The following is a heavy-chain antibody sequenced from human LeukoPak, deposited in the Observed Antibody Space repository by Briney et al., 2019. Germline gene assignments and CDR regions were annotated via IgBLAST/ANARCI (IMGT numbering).Heavy chain of an antibody. D-gene: IGHD2-2*01. Sequence: PSETLSLTCAVYGGSFSGYYWSWIRQPPGKGLEWIGEINHSGSTNYNPSLKSRVTISVDTSKNQFSLKLSSVTAADTAVYYCARGQGIVVVPAARGSGYFDLWGRGTLVTVSS. V-gene: IGHV4-34*01. J-gene: IGHJ2*01. CDR3: ARGQGIVVVPAARGSGYFDL. CDR2: INHSGST. CDR1: GGSFSGYY.